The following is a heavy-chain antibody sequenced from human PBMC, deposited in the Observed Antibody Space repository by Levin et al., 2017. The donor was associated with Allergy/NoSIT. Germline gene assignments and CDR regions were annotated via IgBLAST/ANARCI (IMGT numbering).Heavy chain of an antibody. CDR3: ARRLQSPNNYYYVVGAFDI. V-gene: IGHV4-39*01. D-gene: IGHD3-10*02. CDR1: GASISSRSQY. CDR2: LYYSGST. Sequence: SQTLSLTCTVSGASISSRSQYWGWIRQSPGKGLEWIGSLYYSGSTYYNPSLKSRVTISVDTSKNQFSLKLSSVTAADTAVYYCARRLQSPNNYYYVVGAFDIWGHGTMVTVSS. J-gene: IGHJ3*02.